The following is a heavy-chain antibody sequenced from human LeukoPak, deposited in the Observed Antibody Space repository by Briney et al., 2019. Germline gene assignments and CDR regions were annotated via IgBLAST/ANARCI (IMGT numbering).Heavy chain of an antibody. J-gene: IGHJ4*02. CDR3: ARDTAPDTYSGSYYEPGGLDF. D-gene: IGHD1-26*01. V-gene: IGHV3-7*01. Sequence: GGSLRLSSAASGFTFSNYWMSWVRQAPGKGLEWVANIKEDGSEKYYVDSVKGRFTISRDNAKNSLYLQMNSLRAEDTAVYYCARDTAPDTYSGSYYEPGGLDFWGQGTLVTVSS. CDR2: IKEDGSEK. CDR1: GFTFSNYW.